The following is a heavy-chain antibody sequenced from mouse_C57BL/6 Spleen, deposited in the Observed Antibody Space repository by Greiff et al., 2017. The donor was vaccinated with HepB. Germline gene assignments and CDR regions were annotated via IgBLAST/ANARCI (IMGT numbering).Heavy chain of an antibody. J-gene: IGHJ2*01. CDR1: GYTFTSYW. Sequence: VQLQQSGAELVRPGSSVKLSCKASGYTFTSYWMHWVKQRPIQGLEWIGNIDPSDSETHYNQKFKDKATLTVDKSSSTAYMQLSSLTSEDSAVYYCARSPYGSSYYFDYWGQGTTLTVSS. V-gene: IGHV1-52*01. CDR3: ARSPYGSSYYFDY. D-gene: IGHD1-1*01. CDR2: IDPSDSET.